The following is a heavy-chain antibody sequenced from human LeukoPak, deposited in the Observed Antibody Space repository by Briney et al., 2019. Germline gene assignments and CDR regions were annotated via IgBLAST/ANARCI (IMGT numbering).Heavy chain of an antibody. CDR3: ARDDRARQKYNWFDP. CDR2: ISSSSSYI. J-gene: IGHJ5*02. Sequence: AGGSLRLSCAASGFTFSSYSMNWVRQAPGKGLEWVSSISSSSSYIYYADSVKGRFTISRDNAKNSLYLQMNSLRAEDTAVYYCARDDRARQKYNWFDPWGQGTLVTVSS. CDR1: GFTFSSYS. V-gene: IGHV3-21*01.